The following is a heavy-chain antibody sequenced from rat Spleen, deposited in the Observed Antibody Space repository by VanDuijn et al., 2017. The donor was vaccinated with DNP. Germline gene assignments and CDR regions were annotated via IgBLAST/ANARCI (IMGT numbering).Heavy chain of an antibody. J-gene: IGHJ3*01. V-gene: IGHV5S13*01. CDR2: ITSRGGTT. Sequence: EVQLVESGGGLVQPGRSLKLSCAASGFTFSNSDMAWFRQVPGKGLEWVASITSRGGTTYYPDSVKGRFSISRDSAKNTLYLQMNSLRSEDTATYYCAIYFYSGDNCFGYWGQGTLVTVSS. CDR3: AIYFYSGDNCFGY. D-gene: IGHD1-1*01. CDR1: GFTFSNSD.